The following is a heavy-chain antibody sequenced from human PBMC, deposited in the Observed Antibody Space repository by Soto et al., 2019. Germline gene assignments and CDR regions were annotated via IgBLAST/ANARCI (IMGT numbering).Heavy chain of an antibody. CDR2: ISASSTTI. V-gene: IGHV3-48*02. J-gene: IGHJ4*02. CDR1: GFIFSSYY. D-gene: IGHD1-26*01. Sequence: GGSLRLSCAASGFIFSSYYMNWVRQVPGKGLEWVSYISASSTTIYYADSVKGRFTISRDNAKNSLYLQMNSLGDEDTAVYYCARDMMYTESYWGQGTLVTVSS. CDR3: ARDMMYTESY.